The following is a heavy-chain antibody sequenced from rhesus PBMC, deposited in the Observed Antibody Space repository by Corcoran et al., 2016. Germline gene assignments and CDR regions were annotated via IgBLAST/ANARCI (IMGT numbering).Heavy chain of an antibody. J-gene: IGHJ6*01. V-gene: IGHV4-76*01. Sequence: QVQLQESGPGVVKPSETLSLTCAVSGGSIRSGYGGSWIRQLPGKGLEWIGYIYGSSGRTNYNPSLKNQVTISKDASKNQFSLKLSSVTAADTAVYYCAREYPQVYGLDSWGQGVVVTVSA. D-gene: IGHD2-15*01. CDR2: IYGSSGRT. CDR1: GGSIRSGYG. CDR3: AREYPQVYGLDS.